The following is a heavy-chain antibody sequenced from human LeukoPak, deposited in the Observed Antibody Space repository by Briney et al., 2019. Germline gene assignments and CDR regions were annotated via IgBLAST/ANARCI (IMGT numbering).Heavy chain of an antibody. CDR1: GGSISSSSYY. CDR2: IYYSGST. CDR3: ARDGRLRKFEP. J-gene: IGHJ5*02. Sequence: PETLSLTCTVSGGSISSSSYYWGWIRQPPGKGLEWIGSIYYSGSTYYNPSLKSRVTISVDTAKNQSSLKLSSVTAADTAVYYCARDGRLRKFEPWGQGTLVTVSS. V-gene: IGHV4-39*02. D-gene: IGHD4-17*01.